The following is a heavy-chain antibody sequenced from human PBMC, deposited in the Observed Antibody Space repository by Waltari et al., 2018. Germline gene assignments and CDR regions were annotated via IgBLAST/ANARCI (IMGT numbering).Heavy chain of an antibody. CDR3: ARVATKTYSSPVPGRPYYYGMDV. D-gene: IGHD6-19*01. CDR1: GFTFSRYW. V-gene: IGHV3-74*01. J-gene: IGHJ6*02. Sequence: EEQLVESGGGLAQPGESLRLSCAASGFTFSRYWMDWVRQAPGKGLVWVSRSNRDGSSTTDADSVKGRFTISRDNAKNTLYVQMNRLRAEDTAVYYCARVATKTYSSPVPGRPYYYGMDVWGQGTTVTVSS. CDR2: SNRDGSST.